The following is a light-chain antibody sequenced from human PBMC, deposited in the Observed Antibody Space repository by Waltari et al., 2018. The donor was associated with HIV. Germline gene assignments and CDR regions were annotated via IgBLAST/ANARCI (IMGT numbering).Light chain of an antibody. CDR2: AAS. Sequence: DIQMTQFPSSLPASVGDRVTITCHASQDIGTHLNWYQQKPGKAPKLLIYAASNSETGAPSRFSGSGSGTDFALSISSLQPDDLASYYCQQFDDVPLTFAGGTKVEIK. CDR1: QDIGTH. CDR3: QQFDDVPLT. J-gene: IGKJ4*01. V-gene: IGKV1-33*01.